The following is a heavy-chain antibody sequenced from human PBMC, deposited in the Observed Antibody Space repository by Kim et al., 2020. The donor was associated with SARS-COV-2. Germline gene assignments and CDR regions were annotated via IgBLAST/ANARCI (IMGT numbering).Heavy chain of an antibody. V-gene: IGHV1-18*04. CDR2: INTYNNDA. D-gene: IGHD3-10*01. J-gene: IGHJ5*02. CDR3: AKDVWFGDSAPSWFDP. CDR1: GYTFENYG. Sequence: ASVKVSCKASGYTFENYGITWVRQAPGQGLESLGWINTYNNDAHYAQKFQDRVSMTADRSTSLTYLKLWNLRPDDSAIYYCAKDVWFGDSAPSWFDPWGQGTLVAVSS.